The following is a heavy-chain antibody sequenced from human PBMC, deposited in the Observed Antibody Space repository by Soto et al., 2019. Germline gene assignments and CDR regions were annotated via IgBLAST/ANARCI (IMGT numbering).Heavy chain of an antibody. Sequence: SETLSLTCTVSGGSISSYYWSWIRQPPGKGLEWIGYIYYSGSTNYNPSLKSRVTISVDTSKNQFSLKLSSVTAADTAVYYCARASSPFGWEPTMGYAFDTWGQGTMVTVSS. V-gene: IGHV4-59*01. CDR3: ARASSPFGWEPTMGYAFDT. D-gene: IGHD1-26*01. CDR1: GGSISSYY. CDR2: IYYSGST. J-gene: IGHJ3*02.